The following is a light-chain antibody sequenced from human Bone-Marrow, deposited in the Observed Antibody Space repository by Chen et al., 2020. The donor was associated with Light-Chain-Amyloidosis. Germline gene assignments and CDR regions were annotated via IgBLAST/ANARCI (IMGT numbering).Light chain of an antibody. V-gene: IGKV3-15*01. CDR1: QIVSSN. CDR3: QQYNNWPRT. CDR2: GAS. Sequence: EIVMTHSPATLSVSPGERATLSCRASQIVSSNLAWYQQKPGQAPRLLIYGASTRATGIPARFSGSGSGTEFTLTLSSLQSEDFAIYYCQQYNNWPRTFGQGTKVEIK. J-gene: IGKJ1*01.